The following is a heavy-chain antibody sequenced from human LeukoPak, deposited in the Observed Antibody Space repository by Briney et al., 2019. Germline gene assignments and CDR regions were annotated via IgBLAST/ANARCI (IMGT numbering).Heavy chain of an antibody. D-gene: IGHD3-9*01. V-gene: IGHV3-23*01. CDR1: GFTFSSYA. CDR3: AKAYYDILTGYYAPDAFDI. CDR2: ISGSGGST. Sequence: GASLRLSCAASGFTFSSYAMSWVRQAPGKGLEWVPAISGSGGSTYYADSVKGRFTISRDNSKNTLYLQMNSLRAEDTAVYYCAKAYYDILTGYYAPDAFDIWGQGTMVTVSS. J-gene: IGHJ3*02.